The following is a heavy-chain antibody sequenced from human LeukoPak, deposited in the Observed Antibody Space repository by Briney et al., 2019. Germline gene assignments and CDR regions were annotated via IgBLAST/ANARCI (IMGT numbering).Heavy chain of an antibody. CDR3: AKDRGEWELLYFDY. Sequence: GGSLRLSCAASGFTFSSYAVSWVRQAPGKGLEWVSAISGSGGSTYYADSVKGRFTISRDNSKNTLYLQMNSLRAEDTAVYYCAKDRGEWELLYFDYWGQGTLVTVPS. CDR2: ISGSGGST. V-gene: IGHV3-23*01. CDR1: GFTFSSYA. J-gene: IGHJ4*02. D-gene: IGHD1-26*01.